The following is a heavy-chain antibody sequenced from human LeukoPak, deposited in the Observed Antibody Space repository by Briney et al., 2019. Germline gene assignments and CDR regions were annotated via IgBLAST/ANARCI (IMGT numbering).Heavy chain of an antibody. CDR2: ISYDGSNK. CDR3: ARVEYSSSSFDY. D-gene: IGHD6-6*01. Sequence: RGSLRLSCAASGLTFSSDSMHWVRQAPGKGLEWVAVISYDGSNKYYADSVKGRFTISRDNSKNTLYLQMNSLRAEDTAVYYCARVEYSSSSFDYWGQGTLVTGSS. J-gene: IGHJ4*02. CDR1: GLTFSSDS. V-gene: IGHV3-30-3*01.